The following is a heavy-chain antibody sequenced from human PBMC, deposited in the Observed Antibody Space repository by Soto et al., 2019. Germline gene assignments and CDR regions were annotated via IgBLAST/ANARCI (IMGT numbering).Heavy chain of an antibody. CDR3: ARGPLVVLNYFES. V-gene: IGHV1-69*02. CDR2: IFPLTDIP. CDR1: GGTFRNYP. Sequence: VQVVQSGTEVKKPGSSVKVSCKASGGTFRNYPINWVRQAPGQGLEWMGSIFPLTDIPDYAQNFQARLTISADKSTSTAYMELSSLTSDDTAMYFCARGPLVVLNYFESWGQGTLVTVSS. J-gene: IGHJ4*02.